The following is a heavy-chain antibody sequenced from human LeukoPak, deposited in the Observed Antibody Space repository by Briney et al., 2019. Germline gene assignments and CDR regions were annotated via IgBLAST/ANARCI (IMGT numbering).Heavy chain of an antibody. CDR3: ARRMVRGVIRSFYMDV. V-gene: IGHV4-59*12. Sequence: PSETLSLTCTVSGGSISSYYWSWIRQPPGKGLEWIGYIYYSGSTNYNPSLKSRVTISVDTSKNQFSLKLSSVTAADTAVYYCARRMVRGVIRSFYMDVWGKGTTVTISS. J-gene: IGHJ6*03. CDR1: GGSISSYY. D-gene: IGHD3-10*01. CDR2: IYYSGST.